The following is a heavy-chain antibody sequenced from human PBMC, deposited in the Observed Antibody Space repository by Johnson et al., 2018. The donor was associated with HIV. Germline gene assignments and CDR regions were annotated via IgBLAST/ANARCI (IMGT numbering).Heavy chain of an antibody. J-gene: IGHJ3*02. CDR3: ARDPSYSNYGPWNDAFDI. CDR2: ISNSASAI. V-gene: IGHV3-11*01. Sequence: QVQLVESGGGLVQPVGSLRLSCAASGFTFSDYYMTWIRQAPGKGLEWISYISNSASAIYYADSVKGRFTISRDNAKTSLYLQMNSLRAEDTALYYCARDPSYSNYGPWNDAFDIWGQGTMVTVSS. CDR1: GFTFSDYY. D-gene: IGHD4-11*01.